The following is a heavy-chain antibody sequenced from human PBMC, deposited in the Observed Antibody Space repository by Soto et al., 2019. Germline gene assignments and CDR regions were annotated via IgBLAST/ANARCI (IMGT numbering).Heavy chain of an antibody. D-gene: IGHD3-22*01. CDR3: AGDPPPYYYDSSPNRFDP. J-gene: IGHJ5*02. CDR2: IIPIFGTA. CDR1: GGTFSSYA. V-gene: IGHV1-69*01. Sequence: QVQLVQSGAEVKKPGSSVKVSCKASGGTFSSYAISWVRQAPGQGLEWMGGIIPIFGTANYAQKFQGRVTISVDESTSTAYMEGSSLGSEDTAVYDGAGDPPPYYYDSSPNRFDPWGQGTLVTVSS.